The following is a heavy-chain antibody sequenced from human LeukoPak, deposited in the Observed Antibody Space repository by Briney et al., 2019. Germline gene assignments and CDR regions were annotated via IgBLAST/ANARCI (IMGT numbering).Heavy chain of an antibody. J-gene: IGHJ5*02. D-gene: IGHD6-13*01. CDR2: ISAYNGNT. Sequence: GASVKVSCKASGYTFTSYGISWVRQAPGQGLEWMGWISAYNGNTNYAQKLQGRVTMTTDTSTSTAYMELRSLRSDDTAVYYCARDLAAAGTGPLFRFDPWGQGTLVTVSS. CDR1: GYTFTSYG. V-gene: IGHV1-18*01. CDR3: ARDLAAAGTGPLFRFDP.